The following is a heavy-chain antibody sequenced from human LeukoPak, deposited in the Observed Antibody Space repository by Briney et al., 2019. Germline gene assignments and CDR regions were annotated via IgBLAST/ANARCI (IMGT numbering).Heavy chain of an antibody. CDR1: GGSISSSSYY. D-gene: IGHD6-6*01. V-gene: IGHV4-39*07. CDR3: ARAEADSSSPISYFDY. CDR2: INHSGST. J-gene: IGHJ4*02. Sequence: SETLSLTCTVSGGSISSSSYYWGWIRQPPGKGLEWIGEINHSGSTNYNPSLKSRVTISVDTSKNQFSLKLSSVTAADTAVYYCARAEADSSSPISYFDYWGQGTLVTVSS.